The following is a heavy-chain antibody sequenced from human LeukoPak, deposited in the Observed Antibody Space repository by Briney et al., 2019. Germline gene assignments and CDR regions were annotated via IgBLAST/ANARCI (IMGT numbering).Heavy chain of an antibody. CDR2: MHTTGRI. CDR3: ARSRITIFGVVIFKAGAYFDY. V-gene: IGHV4-4*07. D-gene: IGHD3-3*01. Sequence: SETLSLTCTVSGGSISSYYWSWIRQPAGKGLEWIGRMHTTGRINYNPSLKSRVTMSVDTSKNQCSLKLSSVTAADTAVYYCARSRITIFGVVIFKAGAYFDYWGQGTLVTVSS. CDR1: GGSISSYY. J-gene: IGHJ4*02.